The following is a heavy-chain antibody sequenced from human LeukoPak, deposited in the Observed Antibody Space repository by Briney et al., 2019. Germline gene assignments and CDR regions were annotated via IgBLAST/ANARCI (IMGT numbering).Heavy chain of an antibody. V-gene: IGHV3-21*01. J-gene: IGHJ4*02. CDR2: ISSSSSYI. CDR1: GFTFSSYS. Sequence: GGSLRLSCAASGFTFSSYSMTWVRQAPGKGLGWVSSISSSSSYIYYADSVKGRFTIPRDNAKNSLYLQMNSLRAEDTAVYYCAILPRRSGLRNFDYWGQGTLVTVSS. D-gene: IGHD6-19*01. CDR3: AILPRRSGLRNFDY.